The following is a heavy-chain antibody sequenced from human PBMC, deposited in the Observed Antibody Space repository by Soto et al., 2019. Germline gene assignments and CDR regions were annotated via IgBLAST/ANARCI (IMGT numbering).Heavy chain of an antibody. V-gene: IGHV1-69*01. Sequence: QVQLVQSGAEVKKPGSSVKVSCKASGGTFSSYAISWVRQAPGQGLEWMGGIIPIFGTANYAQKFQGRVTITADESTSTAYMELSSLRSEDTAVYYCASGADWLFPWSYYYYGMDVWGQGTTVTVSS. D-gene: IGHD3-9*01. CDR1: GGTFSSYA. CDR2: IIPIFGTA. CDR3: ASGADWLFPWSYYYYGMDV. J-gene: IGHJ6*02.